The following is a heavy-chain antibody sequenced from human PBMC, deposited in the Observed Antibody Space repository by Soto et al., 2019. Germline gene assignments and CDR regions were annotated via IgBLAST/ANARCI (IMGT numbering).Heavy chain of an antibody. V-gene: IGHV4-30-2*01. CDR2: IYHSGST. D-gene: IGHD3-22*01. CDR1: GGSISSDYYS. Sequence: SETLSLTCAVSGGSISSDYYSWSWIRQPPGKGLDWIGYIYHSGSTYYSPSLKSRVTISIDMSKNQFSLKLSSVTAADTAVYYCARGGAYYYDSSGYFNEAFDIWGQGTMVTVSS. CDR3: ARGGAYYYDSSGYFNEAFDI. J-gene: IGHJ3*02.